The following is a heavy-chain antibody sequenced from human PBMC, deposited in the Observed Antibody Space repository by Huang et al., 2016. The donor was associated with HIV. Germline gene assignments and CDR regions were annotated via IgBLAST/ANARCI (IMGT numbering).Heavy chain of an antibody. CDR2: LSTGGSA. Sequence: QVQLQESGPGLVKPSETLSLTCTVSGGAISTGNYDWGWIRQPAGKGLEWVGHLSTGGSANYNPSLKSRVTMSLDTSKPQFSLKLGSVTAADSAVYYCARVESGYYDAFDIWGPGTTVTVSS. J-gene: IGHJ3*02. V-gene: IGHV4-61*09. D-gene: IGHD3-3*01. CDR3: ARVESGYYDAFDI. CDR1: GGAISTGNYD.